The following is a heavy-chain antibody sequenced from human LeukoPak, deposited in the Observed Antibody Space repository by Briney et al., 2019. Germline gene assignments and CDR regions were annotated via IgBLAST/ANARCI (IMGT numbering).Heavy chain of an antibody. V-gene: IGHV4-34*01. J-gene: IGHJ5*02. CDR1: GGSFSGYY. CDR3: ARVVTPRSAWFDP. D-gene: IGHD4-4*01. CDR2: INHSGST. Sequence: PSETLSLTCAVYGGSFSGYYWSWIRQPPGKGLEWIGEINHSGSTNYNPSLKSRVTISVDTSKNQFSLKLSSVTAAGTAVYYCARVVTPRSAWFDPWGQGTLVTVSS.